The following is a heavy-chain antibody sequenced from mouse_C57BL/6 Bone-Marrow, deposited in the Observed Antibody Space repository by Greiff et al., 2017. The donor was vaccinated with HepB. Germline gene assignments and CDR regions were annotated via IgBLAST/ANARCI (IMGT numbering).Heavy chain of an antibody. D-gene: IGHD1-1*01. Sequence: EVKLVESGPELVKPGASVKMSCKASGYTFTDYNMHWVKQSHGKSLEWIGYINPNNGGTSYNQKFKGKATLTVNKSSSTAYMELRSLTSEDSAVYYCALITTVVVTVDYWGQGTTLTVSS. CDR1: GYTFTDYN. CDR3: ALITTVVVTVDY. J-gene: IGHJ2*01. V-gene: IGHV1-22*01. CDR2: INPNNGGT.